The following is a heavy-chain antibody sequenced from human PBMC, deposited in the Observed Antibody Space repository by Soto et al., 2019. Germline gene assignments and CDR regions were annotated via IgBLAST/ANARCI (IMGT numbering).Heavy chain of an antibody. Sequence: SVKVSCKASGFTFTSSAVQWVRQARGQRLEWMGWIVVGSGNTNYAQKFQERVTITRDMSTSTAYMELSSLRSGDTAVYYCAAVAYGSGSGTFDYWGQGTPVTVSS. V-gene: IGHV1-58*01. CDR2: IVVGSGNT. D-gene: IGHD3-10*01. CDR3: AAVAYGSGSGTFDY. CDR1: GFTFTSSA. J-gene: IGHJ4*02.